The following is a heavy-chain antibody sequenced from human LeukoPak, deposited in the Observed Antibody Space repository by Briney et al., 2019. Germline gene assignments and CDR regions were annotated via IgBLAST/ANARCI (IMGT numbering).Heavy chain of an antibody. CDR3: AKHIAPRRNFDS. D-gene: IGHD6-6*01. V-gene: IGHV1-69*13. CDR1: GGTFSSYA. J-gene: IGHJ4*02. CDR2: IIPIFGTA. Sequence: SVKVSCKASGGTFSSYAISWVRQAPGQGLEWMGGIIPIFGTANYAQKFQGRVTITADESTSTAYMELNSLRAEDTAVYYCAKHIAPRRNFDSWGQGTLVTVSS.